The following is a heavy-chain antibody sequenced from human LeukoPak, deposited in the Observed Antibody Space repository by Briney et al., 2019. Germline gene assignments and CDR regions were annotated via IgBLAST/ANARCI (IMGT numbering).Heavy chain of an antibody. Sequence: GGSLRLSCAASGFTFSSYAMSWVRQAPGKGLEWVSAISGSGVATYYADSVKGRFTISRDNSKNTLYLQMNSLRAEDTAVYYCAKKEQLVQFVYYYYGMDVWGQGTTVTVSS. CDR1: GFTFSSYA. CDR2: ISGSGVAT. CDR3: AKKEQLVQFVYYYYGMDV. D-gene: IGHD6-13*01. V-gene: IGHV3-23*01. J-gene: IGHJ6*02.